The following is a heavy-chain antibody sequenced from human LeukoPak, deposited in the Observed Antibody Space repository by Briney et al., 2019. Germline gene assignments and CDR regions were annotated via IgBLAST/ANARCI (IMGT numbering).Heavy chain of an antibody. CDR1: GGTFSSYA. Sequence: EASVKVSCKASGGTFSSYAISWVRQAPGQGLEWMGWINTNTGNPTYAQGFTGRFVFSLDTSVSTAYLQISSLKAEDTAVYYCARVITFRGVIVRVDYWGQGTLVTVSS. CDR2: INTNTGNP. D-gene: IGHD3-16*02. CDR3: ARVITFRGVIVRVDY. V-gene: IGHV7-4-1*02. J-gene: IGHJ4*02.